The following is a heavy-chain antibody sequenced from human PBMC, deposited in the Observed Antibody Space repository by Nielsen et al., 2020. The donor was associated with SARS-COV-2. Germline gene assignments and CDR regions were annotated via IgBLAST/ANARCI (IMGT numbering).Heavy chain of an antibody. J-gene: IGHJ4*02. V-gene: IGHV4-30-4*01. Sequence: SETLSLTCSVSGGSISSHEYYWSWIRQSPGRGLEWIGYIYYSGNTYYNPSLKSRVTISVDTSRNQFSLKLSSVTAADTAVYYCAREAHSGSYPDYWGQGTLVTVSS. CDR2: IYYSGNT. D-gene: IGHD1-26*01. CDR3: AREAHSGSYPDY. CDR1: GGSISSHEYY.